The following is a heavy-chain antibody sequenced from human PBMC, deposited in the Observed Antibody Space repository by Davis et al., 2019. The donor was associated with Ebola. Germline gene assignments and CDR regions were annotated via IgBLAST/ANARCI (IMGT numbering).Heavy chain of an antibody. CDR1: GGTFSSYA. V-gene: IGHV1-18*04. D-gene: IGHD2-21*01. CDR2: ISAYNGNT. CDR3: ARRRDYDAVDI. J-gene: IGHJ3*02. Sequence: ASVKVSCKASGGTFSSYAISWVRQAPGQGLEWMGWISAYNGNTNYAQKLQGRVTMTTDTSTSTAYMEVKSLRSDDTAVYYCARRRDYDAVDIWGQGTMVTVSS.